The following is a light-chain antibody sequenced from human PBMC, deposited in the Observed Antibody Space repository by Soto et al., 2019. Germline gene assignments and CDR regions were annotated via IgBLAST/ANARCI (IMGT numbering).Light chain of an antibody. Sequence: QSALTQPASVSGSPGQSITISCTGTSSDVGAYNYVSWYQQHPGKAPKLKISEVSDRPSGVSNRFSGSKSGNTASLTISGLQAEDEADYYCSSYTTSSTPVVFGGGTKVTVL. CDR1: SSDVGAYNY. CDR3: SSYTTSSTPVV. CDR2: EVS. J-gene: IGLJ2*01. V-gene: IGLV2-14*01.